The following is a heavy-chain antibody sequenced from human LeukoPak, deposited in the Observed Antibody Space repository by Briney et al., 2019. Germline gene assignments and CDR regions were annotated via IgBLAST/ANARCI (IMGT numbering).Heavy chain of an antibody. CDR3: RGYSYGPYDAFDI. D-gene: IGHD5-18*01. CDR2: IYSGGST. V-gene: IGHV3-66*01. CDR1: GFTVSSNY. Sequence: PGGSLRLSCAASGFTVSSNYMSWVRQAPGKGLEWVSVIYSGGSTYYADSVKGRFTISRDNSKNTLYLQMNSLRAEDTAVYYCRGYSYGPYDAFDIWGQGIMVTVSS. J-gene: IGHJ3*02.